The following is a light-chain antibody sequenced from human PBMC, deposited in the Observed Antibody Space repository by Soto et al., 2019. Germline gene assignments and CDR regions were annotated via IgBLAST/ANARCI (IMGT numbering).Light chain of an antibody. Sequence: EIVMTQSPATLSVSPGERAIISCRASQSVSSKLAWYQQKPGQAPRVLIYGASTRATGIPARFSGSGSGTEFTLTISSLQTEDFAVYYCQHYNDWPPTWTFGQGTKV. CDR1: QSVSSK. V-gene: IGKV3-15*01. J-gene: IGKJ1*01. CDR3: QHYNDWPPTWT. CDR2: GAS.